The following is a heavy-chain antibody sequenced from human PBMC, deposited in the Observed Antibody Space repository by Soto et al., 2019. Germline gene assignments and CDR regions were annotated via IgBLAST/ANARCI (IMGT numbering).Heavy chain of an antibody. D-gene: IGHD6-13*01. V-gene: IGHV3-21*01. CDR2: ISSSSSYI. CDR1: GFTFSSYS. J-gene: IGHJ6*02. CDR3: AKVRSRYGMDV. Sequence: GSLRLSCAASGFTFSSYSMNWVRQAPGKGLEWVSSISSSSSYIYYADSVKGRFTISRDNAKNSLYLQMNSLRAEDTAVYYCAKVRSRYGMDVWGQGTTVTVSS.